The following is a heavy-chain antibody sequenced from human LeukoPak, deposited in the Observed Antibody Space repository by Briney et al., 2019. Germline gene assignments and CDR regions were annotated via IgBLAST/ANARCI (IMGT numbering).Heavy chain of an antibody. CDR3: ARYGSSGRGDY. Sequence: MTSETLSLTCTVSGGSISSYYWSWIRQPPGKGLEWIGYIYYSGSTNYNPSLKSRVTISVDTSKNQFSLKLSSVTAADTAVYYCARYGSSGRGDYWGQGTLVTVSS. D-gene: IGHD6-19*01. J-gene: IGHJ4*02. CDR2: IYYSGST. CDR1: GGSISSYY. V-gene: IGHV4-59*01.